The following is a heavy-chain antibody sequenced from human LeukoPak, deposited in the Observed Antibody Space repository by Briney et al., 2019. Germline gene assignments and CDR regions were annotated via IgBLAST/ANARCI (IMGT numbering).Heavy chain of an antibody. CDR2: ISWNSGSI. D-gene: IGHD6-13*01. V-gene: IGHV3-9*03. Sequence: GGSLRLSCAASGFTFDDYAMHWVRQAPGKGLEWVSGISWNSGSIGYADSVKGRFTISRDNAKNSLYLQMNSLRAEDMALYYCAKGDESIAAAGAFDHWGQGTLVTVSS. CDR1: GFTFDDYA. CDR3: AKGDESIAAAGAFDH. J-gene: IGHJ4*02.